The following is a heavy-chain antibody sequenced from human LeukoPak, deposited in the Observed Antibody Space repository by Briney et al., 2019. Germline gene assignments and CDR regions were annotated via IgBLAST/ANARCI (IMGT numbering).Heavy chain of an antibody. J-gene: IGHJ4*02. V-gene: IGHV5-51*01. CDR3: AVNYGTSAYSYDY. CDR1: GYSFTTYW. Sequence: GESLKISCKGSGYSFTTYWIAWVRQLPGKGLEWMVIIYPGHSDTKYSPSFQGQVTILADKSIPTAYLQWSSLKASDTAMYYCAVNYGTSAYSYDYWGQGILVTVSS. D-gene: IGHD3-22*01. CDR2: IYPGHSDT.